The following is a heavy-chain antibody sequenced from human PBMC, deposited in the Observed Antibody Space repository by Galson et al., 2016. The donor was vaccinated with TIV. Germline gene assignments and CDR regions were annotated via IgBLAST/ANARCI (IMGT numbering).Heavy chain of an antibody. Sequence: ETLSLTCTVSGYSISSGYYWNWIRQPPGKGLEWIGYIHYTGNTNHNPSLQTPVTISVDTSKNQFSLKLASVTASDTAVYYCARQNSFSGGGPYFDSWGPGTLVTVSS. CDR3: ARQNSFSGGGPYFDS. J-gene: IGHJ4*02. CDR1: GYSISSGYY. CDR2: IHYTGNT. D-gene: IGHD3-16*01. V-gene: IGHV4-59*08.